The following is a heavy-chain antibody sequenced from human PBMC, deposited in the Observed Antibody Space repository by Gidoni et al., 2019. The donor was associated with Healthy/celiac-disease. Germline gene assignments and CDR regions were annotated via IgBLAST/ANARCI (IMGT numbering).Heavy chain of an antibody. D-gene: IGHD6-19*01. V-gene: IGHV3-30*18. CDR3: AKVHSSGWYVGWFDP. CDR2: ISYDGSNK. J-gene: IGHJ5*02. Sequence: QVQLVESGGGVVQPGRSLRLSCAASGFTFSSYGMHWVRQAPGKGLEWVAVISYDGSNKYYADSVKGRFTISRDNSKNTLYLQMNSLRAEDTAVYYCAKVHSSGWYVGWFDPWGQGTLVTVSS. CDR1: GFTFSSYG.